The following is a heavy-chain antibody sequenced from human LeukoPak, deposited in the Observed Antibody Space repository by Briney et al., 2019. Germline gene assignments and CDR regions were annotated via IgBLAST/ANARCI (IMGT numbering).Heavy chain of an antibody. D-gene: IGHD2-21*01. J-gene: IGHJ4*02. Sequence: GGSLRLSCVGTRFTFRSHAMSWVRQAPEKGLEFVSGIYENGGTTYYADSVKGRFSISRDNSKNTLYLQMDSLRGEDTAVYYCAKDFRIGYSAHFDYWGQGALVTVSS. CDR3: AKDFRIGYSAHFDY. V-gene: IGHV3-23*01. CDR1: RFTFRSHA. CDR2: IYENGGTT.